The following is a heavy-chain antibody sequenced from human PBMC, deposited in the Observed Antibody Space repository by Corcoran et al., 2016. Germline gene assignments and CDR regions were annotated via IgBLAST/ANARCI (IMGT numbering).Heavy chain of an antibody. CDR1: GGSISSYY. CDR2: IYTSGST. V-gene: IGHV4-4*07. D-gene: IGHD3-3*01. CDR3: ASSALSPLRFFEWLPMDV. Sequence: QVQLQESGPGLVKPSETLSLTCTVSGGSISSYYWSWIRQPAGKGLEWIGRIYTSGSTNYNPSLKSRVTMSVDTSKNQFSLKLSSVTAADTAVYYCASSALSPLRFFEWLPMDVWGQGTTVTVSS. J-gene: IGHJ6*02.